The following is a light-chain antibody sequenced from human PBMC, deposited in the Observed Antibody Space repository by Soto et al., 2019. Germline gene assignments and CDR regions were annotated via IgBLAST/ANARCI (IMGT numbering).Light chain of an antibody. CDR3: AVWDDSLNGCV. CDR2: SNT. J-gene: IGLJ1*01. V-gene: IGLV1-44*01. CDR1: SSNIGSNT. Sequence: QAVVTQPPSVSETPGQRVTISCSGSSSNIGSNTVNWYRQLPETAPKLLIYSNTQRPSGVPDRFSGSKSGTSASLAISGLQSEDEADYYCAVWDDSLNGCVFGTGTQLTVL.